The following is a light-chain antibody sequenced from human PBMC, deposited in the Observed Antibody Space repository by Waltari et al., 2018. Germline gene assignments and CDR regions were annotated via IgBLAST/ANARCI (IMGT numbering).Light chain of an antibody. J-gene: IGLJ2*01. V-gene: IGLV3-25*03. CDR1: FLQKQY. CDR3: QSADSSGPSVV. CDR2: KDN. Sequence: SYELTQPSSMSVSPGQTARITCPGNFLQKQYGYWYQQKPGQAPILVIFKDNERPSGIPERFSGSSSGTTVTLTISGVQAEDEADYYCQSADSSGPSVVFGGGTKLT.